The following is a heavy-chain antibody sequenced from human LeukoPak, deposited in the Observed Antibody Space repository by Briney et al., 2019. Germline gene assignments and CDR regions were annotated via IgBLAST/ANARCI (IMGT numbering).Heavy chain of an antibody. D-gene: IGHD2-2*01. Sequence: SETLSLTCTVSGGSISSYYWSWIRRPAGKGLEWIGLIYTSGSTNYNPSLTSRVTMSVDTSKNQFSLKLSSVTAADTAVYYCARGTQYCSSTSCARVYYYYYMDVWGKGTTVTVSS. CDR3: ARGTQYCSSTSCARVYYYYYMDV. J-gene: IGHJ6*03. CDR1: GGSISSYY. CDR2: IYTSGST. V-gene: IGHV4-4*07.